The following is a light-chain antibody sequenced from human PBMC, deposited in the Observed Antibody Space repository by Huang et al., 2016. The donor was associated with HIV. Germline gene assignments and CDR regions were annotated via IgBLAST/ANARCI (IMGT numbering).Light chain of an antibody. V-gene: IGKV3-15*01. CDR1: QSVSSN. CDR2: GTS. CDR3: QQYNNWPPGRT. J-gene: IGKJ1*01. Sequence: DTVMTQSPAMLSVSPGERAPLSCRASQSVSSNLAWYQQSPGQAPRLLIYGTSTRDTGIPARFSGSGSGTEFILTISSLQSEDFALYYCQQYNNWPPGRTFGQGTKVEIK.